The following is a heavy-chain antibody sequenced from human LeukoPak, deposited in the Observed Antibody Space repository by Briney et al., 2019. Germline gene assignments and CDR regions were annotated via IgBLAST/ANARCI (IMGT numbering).Heavy chain of an antibody. CDR2: INHSGST. CDR3: ARQLYGDYAIDY. J-gene: IGHJ4*02. D-gene: IGHD4-17*01. Sequence: KSSETLSLTCAVYGGSFSGYYWSWIRQPPGKGLEWIGEINHSGSTNYNPSLKSRVTISVDTSKNQFSLKLSSVTAADTAVYYCARQLYGDYAIDYWGQGTLVTVSS. CDR1: GGSFSGYY. V-gene: IGHV4-34*01.